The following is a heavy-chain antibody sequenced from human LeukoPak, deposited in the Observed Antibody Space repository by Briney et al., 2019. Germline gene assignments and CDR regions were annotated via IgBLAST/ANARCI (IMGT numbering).Heavy chain of an antibody. D-gene: IGHD6-6*01. CDR2: IKRDGTEK. CDR3: ARVYRSSSGYCFDY. J-gene: IGHJ4*02. V-gene: IGHV3-7*01. CDR1: GFTLTTYW. Sequence: GGSLRLSCAASGFTLTTYWMSWVRQAPGKGLEWVANIKRDGTEKYYVHSVKGRFTMSRDNAENSLHLEMNSLRAEDTAVYYCARVYRSSSGYCFDYWGQGTLVTVSS.